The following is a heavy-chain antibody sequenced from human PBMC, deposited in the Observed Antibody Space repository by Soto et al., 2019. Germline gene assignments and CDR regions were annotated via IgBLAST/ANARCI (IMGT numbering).Heavy chain of an antibody. V-gene: IGHV4-34*01. D-gene: IGHD2-8*01. CDR1: GGSFSAYY. CDR3: ARTNRRRVLFDYYYYGMDV. CDR2: IDHSGST. J-gene: IGHJ6*02. Sequence: PSETLSLTCAVYGGSFSAYYWAWIRQSPGKGLEWIGEIDHSGSTNFNPSLKSRVIISVDTSKNRFSLKLTSVTAADTAVYYCARTNRRRVLFDYYYYGMDVWGQGATVTVSS.